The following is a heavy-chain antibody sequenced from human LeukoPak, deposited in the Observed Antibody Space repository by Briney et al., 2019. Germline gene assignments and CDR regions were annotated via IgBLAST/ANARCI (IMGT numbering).Heavy chain of an antibody. J-gene: IGHJ3*02. V-gene: IGHV4-59*01. Sequence: PSETLSLTCTVSGGSISSYYWSWIRQPPGKGLEWIGYIYYSGSTKYNSSLKGRVTISVDTSKNHFSLNLNSVNAADTAVYYCAKGISPNDAFDIWGQGRMVTVSS. CDR3: AKGISPNDAFDI. CDR1: GGSISSYY. CDR2: IYYSGST.